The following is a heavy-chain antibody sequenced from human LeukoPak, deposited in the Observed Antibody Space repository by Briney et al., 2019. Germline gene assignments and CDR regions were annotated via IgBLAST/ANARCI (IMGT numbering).Heavy chain of an antibody. CDR3: AKDGNYYDSSGYYSNPLDY. J-gene: IGHJ4*02. Sequence: GGSLRLSCAASGFTFSSYAMSWVRQAPGKGLEWVSAISGSGGSTYYADSVKGRFTISRDNSKNTMYLQMNSLRAEDTAVYYCAKDGNYYDSSGYYSNPLDYWGQGTLVTVTS. CDR2: ISGSGGST. V-gene: IGHV3-23*01. D-gene: IGHD3-22*01. CDR1: GFTFSSYA.